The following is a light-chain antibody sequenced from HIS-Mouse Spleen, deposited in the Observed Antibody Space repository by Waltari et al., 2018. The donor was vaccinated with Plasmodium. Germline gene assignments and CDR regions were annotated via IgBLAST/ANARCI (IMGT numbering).Light chain of an antibody. CDR2: AAS. V-gene: IGKV1-39*01. CDR1: QSISSY. Sequence: DIQMTQSPSSLSASVGARITITCRASQSISSYLNWYQQKPGKAPKLLIYAASSLQSGVPSRFSGSGSGTDFTLTISSLQPEDFATYYCQQSHSTWTFGQGTKVEIK. J-gene: IGKJ1*01. CDR3: QQSHSTWT.